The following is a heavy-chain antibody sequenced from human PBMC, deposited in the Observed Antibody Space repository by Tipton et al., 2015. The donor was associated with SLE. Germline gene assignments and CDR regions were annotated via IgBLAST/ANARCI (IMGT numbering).Heavy chain of an antibody. CDR1: GGSFSGYY. V-gene: IGHV4-34*01. Sequence: TLSLTCAVYGGSFSGYYGSWIRQPPGKGLEWIGEINHSGSTNYNPSLKTRVTISLDTPKNQFSLKLTSVTAADTAVYYCARGISSGWWPYWGQGNLVTVSS. J-gene: IGHJ4*02. D-gene: IGHD6-19*01. CDR3: ARGISSGWWPY. CDR2: INHSGST.